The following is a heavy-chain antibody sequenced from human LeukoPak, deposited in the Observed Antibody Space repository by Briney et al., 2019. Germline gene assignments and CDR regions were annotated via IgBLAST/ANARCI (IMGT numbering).Heavy chain of an antibody. CDR2: ISGSGGST. CDR1: GFTFNSYG. Sequence: PGGSLRLSCAASGFTFNSYGMSWVRQAPGKGLEWDSGISGSGGSTYYADSVKGRFTISRDNSKNTLYLQMNSLRAEDTAVYYCAKDQSAGWYSDCWGQGTLVTVSS. J-gene: IGHJ4*02. D-gene: IGHD6-19*01. V-gene: IGHV3-23*01. CDR3: AKDQSAGWYSDC.